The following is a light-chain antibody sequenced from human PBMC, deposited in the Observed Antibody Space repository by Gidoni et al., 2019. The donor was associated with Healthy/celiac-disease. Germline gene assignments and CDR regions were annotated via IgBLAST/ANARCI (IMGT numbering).Light chain of an antibody. CDR1: QSISSY. Sequence: EIQVAEAPSSMSASVGDRVTITCRASQSISSYLNWYQQKPGKAPKLLIYAASSLQSGVPSRFSGSGSGTDFTLTISSLQPDEFATYYSQQCYSTPGTFXQXTRLEIK. CDR3: QQCYSTPGT. CDR2: AAS. V-gene: IGKV1-39*01. J-gene: IGKJ5*01.